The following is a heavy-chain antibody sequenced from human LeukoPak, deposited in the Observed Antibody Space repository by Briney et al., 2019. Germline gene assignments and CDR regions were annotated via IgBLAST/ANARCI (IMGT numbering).Heavy chain of an antibody. V-gene: IGHV4-39*01. CDR1: GGSISSSSYY. J-gene: IGHJ4*02. Sequence: SETLSLTCTVSGGSISSSSYYWGWIRQPPGKGLEWIGSIYDSGSTYYNPSLKSRVTISVDTSKNQFSLKLSSVTAADTAVYYCARGKAMVRYWGQGTLVTVSS. CDR3: ARGKAMVRY. CDR2: IYDSGST. D-gene: IGHD5-18*01.